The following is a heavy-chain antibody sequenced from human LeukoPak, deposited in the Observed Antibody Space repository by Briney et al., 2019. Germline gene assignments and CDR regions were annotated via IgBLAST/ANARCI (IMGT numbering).Heavy chain of an antibody. D-gene: IGHD2-2*01. V-gene: IGHV4-38-2*01. Sequence: PSETLSLTCAVSGYSISSGYYWGWIRQPPAKGLEWIGSIYHSGSTYYNPSLKSRVTISVDTSKNQFSLKLSSVTAADTAVYYCARAYIVVVPAATGVADYWGQGTLVTVSS. CDR3: ARAYIVVVPAATGVADY. J-gene: IGHJ4*02. CDR1: GYSISSGYY. CDR2: IYHSGST.